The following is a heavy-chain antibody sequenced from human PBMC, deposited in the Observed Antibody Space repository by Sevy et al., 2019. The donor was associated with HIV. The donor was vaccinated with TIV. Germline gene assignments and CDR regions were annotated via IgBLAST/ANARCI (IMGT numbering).Heavy chain of an antibody. V-gene: IGHV4-4*07. Sequence: SETLSLTCTVSGGSISHNYWSWIRKPAGKGLEWIGRIYTSGSTSYNPSLKSRVTMSVDTSKKQFSLTLSSVTAADTAVYYCARDYFYGSGSSRDAFDIWGQGTMVTVSS. CDR3: ARDYFYGSGSSRDAFDI. CDR2: IYTSGST. CDR1: GGSISHNY. D-gene: IGHD3-10*01. J-gene: IGHJ3*02.